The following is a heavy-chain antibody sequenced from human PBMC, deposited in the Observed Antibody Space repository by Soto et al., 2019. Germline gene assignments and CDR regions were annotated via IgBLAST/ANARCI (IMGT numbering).Heavy chain of an antibody. J-gene: IGHJ4*02. D-gene: IGHD5-18*01. CDR1: VVSFSVYY. CDR2: INHSGST. Sequence: PSSTXAVTGSVDVVSFSVYYCSLIGHPPGKGLEWIGEINHSGSTNYNPSLKSRVTISVDTSKNQFSLKLSSVTAADTAVYYCARKGGGEDTDMKLETWGQRTLV. V-gene: IGHV4-34*01. CDR3: ARKGGGEDTDMKLET.